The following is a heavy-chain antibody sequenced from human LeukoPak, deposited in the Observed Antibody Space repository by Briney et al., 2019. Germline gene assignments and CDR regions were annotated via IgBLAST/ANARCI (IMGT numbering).Heavy chain of an antibody. CDR3: ARAPSEIGGYYPEYFRH. Sequence: GGSLRLSCAASGFTFISYWMHWVRQAPGKGLVWVSRIKSDGSTNYADSVKGRFTISRDNAKNTLSLQMNSLRAEDTGVYYCARAPSEIGGYYPEYFRHWGQGTLVTVSS. V-gene: IGHV3-74*01. D-gene: IGHD3-22*01. J-gene: IGHJ1*01. CDR1: GFTFISYW. CDR2: IKSDGST.